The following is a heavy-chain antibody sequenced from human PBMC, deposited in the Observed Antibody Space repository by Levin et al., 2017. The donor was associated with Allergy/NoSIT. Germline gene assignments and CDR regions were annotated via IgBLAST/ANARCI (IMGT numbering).Heavy chain of an antibody. J-gene: IGHJ6*02. CDR2: IYYSGST. CDR3: ARDTLPCGYLSFCYYGMDV. Sequence: SQTLSLTCTVSGGSISSGGYYWSWIRQHPGKGLEWIGYIYYSGSTYYNPSLKSRVTISVDTSKNQFSLKLSSVTAADTAVYYCARDTLPCGYLSFCYYGMDVWGQGTTVTVSS. V-gene: IGHV4-31*03. CDR1: GGSISSGGYY. D-gene: IGHD3-22*01.